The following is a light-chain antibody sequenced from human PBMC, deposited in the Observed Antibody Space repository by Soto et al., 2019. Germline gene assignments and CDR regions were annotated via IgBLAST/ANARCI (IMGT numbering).Light chain of an antibody. Sequence: DIQMTQSPSSLSASVGDRVTITCRASQSISSYLNWYQQKPGKAPKLLIYAASSLQSVVPSRFSGSGSGTDFTLTISSLQPEDFATYYCQQSYSTPPTFGQGTKVDI. CDR1: QSISSY. CDR2: AAS. CDR3: QQSYSTPPT. J-gene: IGKJ1*01. V-gene: IGKV1-39*01.